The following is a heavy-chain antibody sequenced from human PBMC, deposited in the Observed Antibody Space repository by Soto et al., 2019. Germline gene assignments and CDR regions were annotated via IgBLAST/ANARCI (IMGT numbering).Heavy chain of an antibody. V-gene: IGHV1-3*01. D-gene: IGHD6-13*01. CDR2: INAGNGNT. CDR3: ASSHIAAAPYGMEV. CDR1: GYTFTSYA. J-gene: IGHJ6*04. Sequence: QVQLVQSGAEVKKPGASVKVSCKASGYTFTSYAMRWVRKAPGQRLECMGWINAGNGNTKYSQKFQCRVTITRDTFASTAYMELSSMRSEDTAVYYCASSHIAAAPYGMEVWGLGTTVTVSS.